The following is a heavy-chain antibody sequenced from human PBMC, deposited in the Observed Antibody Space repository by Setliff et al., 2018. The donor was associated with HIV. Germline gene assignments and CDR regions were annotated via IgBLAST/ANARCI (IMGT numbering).Heavy chain of an antibody. V-gene: IGHV4-59*08. CDR2: MYHGGST. CDR3: VRLLDCSGYYCYGLIDS. J-gene: IGHJ4*02. D-gene: IGHD3-22*01. Sequence: SETLSLTCIVSGDSVTSHWWSWIRQPPGKGLEWIGSMYHGGSTNFPPSLKSRVTMSMDTSKNQFSLKLTSVTAADTAVYYCVRLLDCSGYYCYGLIDSWGQGTLVTSPQ. CDR1: GDSVTSHW.